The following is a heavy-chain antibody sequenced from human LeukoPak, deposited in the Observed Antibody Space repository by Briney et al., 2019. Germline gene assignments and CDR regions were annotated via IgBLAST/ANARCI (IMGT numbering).Heavy chain of an antibody. CDR2: ISGSGGST. CDR1: GFTFSSYA. Sequence: GGSLRLSCAASGFTFSSYAMSWARQAPGKGLEWVSAISGSGGSTYYANSVKGRFTISRDNSKNTLYLQMNSLRAEDTAVYYCAKGNDILTGYYFDYWGQGTLVTVSS. CDR3: AKGNDILTGYYFDY. D-gene: IGHD3-9*01. J-gene: IGHJ4*02. V-gene: IGHV3-23*01.